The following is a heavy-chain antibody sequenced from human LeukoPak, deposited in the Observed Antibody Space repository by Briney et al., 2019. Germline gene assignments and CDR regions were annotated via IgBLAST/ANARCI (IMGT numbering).Heavy chain of an antibody. V-gene: IGHV3-33*01. CDR1: GLTFRDYG. CDR2: IWYDGTNK. J-gene: IGHJ4*02. Sequence: GRSLRLSCAASGLTFRDYGMHWVRQAPGKGLEWVAVIWYDGTNKYYADSVKGRFTISRDNSKNTLSLQMNSLRAEDTAVYYCARFSATVTSYSPLDYWGQGTLVTVSS. CDR3: ARFSATVTSYSPLDY. D-gene: IGHD4-17*01.